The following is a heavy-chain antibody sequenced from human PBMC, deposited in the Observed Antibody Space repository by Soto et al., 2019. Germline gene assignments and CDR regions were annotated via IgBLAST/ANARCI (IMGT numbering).Heavy chain of an antibody. Sequence: EVQLVESGGGLVQPGGSLRLSCAASGFTCSDYWMAWARQAPGKGLFWVSRINADGSIAHYAESVKGRLTISRDNAKNTLWLQLNSLRDDDTAVYYCGRERWGLLDIWGQGAMVTVSS. V-gene: IGHV3-74*01. D-gene: IGHD7-27*01. J-gene: IGHJ3*02. CDR2: INADGSIA. CDR1: GFTCSDYW. CDR3: GRERWGLLDI.